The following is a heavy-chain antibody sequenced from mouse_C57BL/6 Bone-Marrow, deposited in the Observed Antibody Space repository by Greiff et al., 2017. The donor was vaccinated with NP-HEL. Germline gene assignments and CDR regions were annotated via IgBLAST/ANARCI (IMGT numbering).Heavy chain of an antibody. CDR1: GFTFSDYG. CDR3: ARPAGGAWFAY. J-gene: IGHJ3*01. Sequence: EVMLVESGGGLVKPGGSLKLSCAASGFTFSDYGMHWVRQAPEKGLEWVAYISSGSSTIYYADTVKGRFTISRDNAKNTLFLQMTSLRSEDTAMYYCARPAGGAWFAYWGQGTLVTVSA. CDR2: ISSGSSTI. V-gene: IGHV5-17*01. D-gene: IGHD4-1*01.